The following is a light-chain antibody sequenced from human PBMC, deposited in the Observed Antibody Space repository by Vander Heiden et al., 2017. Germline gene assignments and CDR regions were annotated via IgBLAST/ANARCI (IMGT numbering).Light chain of an antibody. CDR3: SSYTRSNSYV. Sequence: HSALTQPASVSGSPGQSVTLSCSGTSNDVGGYNYVSWYQQHPGKAPKLIINDVTGRPSGVSHRFSGSKLDNTASLTISGLQAEDEADYYCSSYTRSNSYVFGTGTKVTV. J-gene: IGLJ1*01. CDR1: SNDVGGYNY. V-gene: IGLV2-14*03. CDR2: DVT.